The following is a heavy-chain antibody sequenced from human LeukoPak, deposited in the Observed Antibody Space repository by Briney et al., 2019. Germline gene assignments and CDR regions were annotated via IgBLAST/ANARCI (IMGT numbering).Heavy chain of an antibody. CDR3: AKGVIGYYFDY. Sequence: ADSVKGRFTISRDNSKNTLYLQMNSLRAEDTAVYYCAKGVIGYYFDYWGQGTLVTVSS. J-gene: IGHJ4*02. V-gene: IGHV3-30*02. D-gene: IGHD3-22*01.